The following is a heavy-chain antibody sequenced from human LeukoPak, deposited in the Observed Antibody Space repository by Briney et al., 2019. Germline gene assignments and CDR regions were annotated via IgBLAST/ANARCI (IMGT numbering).Heavy chain of an antibody. CDR3: ARDRPAGTSTGYYGMDV. Sequence: SQTLSLTCTVSGGSISSGGYYWSWIRQHPGKGLEWIGYIYYSGSTYYNPSLKSRVTISVDTSKNQFSLKLSSVTAADTAVYYCARDRPAGTSTGYYGMDVWGQGTTVTVSS. CDR2: IYYSGST. D-gene: IGHD6-13*01. V-gene: IGHV4-31*03. J-gene: IGHJ6*02. CDR1: GGSISSGGYY.